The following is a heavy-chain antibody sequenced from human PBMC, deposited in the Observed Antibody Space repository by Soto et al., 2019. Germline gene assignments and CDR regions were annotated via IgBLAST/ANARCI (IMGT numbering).Heavy chain of an antibody. Sequence: QVPLVQSGAEVKKPGSSVKVSCKASGGTFSSYAIIWVRQAPGQGLEWMGGIIPIFGTANYAQKFQGRVTITAQESTRTAYMELSSLRSEDTALYYCARDLGGDTVRGMYYYYCGMDVWGQGTTVTVSS. V-gene: IGHV1-69*01. J-gene: IGHJ6*02. CDR3: ARDLGGDTVRGMYYYYCGMDV. D-gene: IGHD2-21*02. CDR2: IIPIFGTA. CDR1: GGTFSSYA.